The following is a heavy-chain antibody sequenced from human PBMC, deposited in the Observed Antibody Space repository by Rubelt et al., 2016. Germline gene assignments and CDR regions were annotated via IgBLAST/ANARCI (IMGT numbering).Heavy chain of an antibody. CDR1: GGSISSSSYY. CDR2: IYYSGST. V-gene: IGHV4-39*07. CDR3: ARGTYSGSSFDI. D-gene: IGHD1-26*01. J-gene: IGHJ3*02. Sequence: QLQLQESGPGLVKPSETLSLTCTVSGGSISSSSYYWGWIRQPPGKGLEWIGSIYYSGSTYYNPSLKSRVTISVDTSKNQFSLKLSSVTAADTAVYYCARGTYSGSSFDIWGQGTMVTVSS.